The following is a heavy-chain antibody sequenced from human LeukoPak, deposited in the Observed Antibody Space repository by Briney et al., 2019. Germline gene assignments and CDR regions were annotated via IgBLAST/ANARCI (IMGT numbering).Heavy chain of an antibody. CDR1: GGSISSYY. J-gene: IGHJ4*02. CDR3: ARDPANYVDY. V-gene: IGHV4-4*09. CDR2: IYTSGST. Sequence: SETLSLTCTVSGGSISSYYWSWIRQPPGKGLEWIGYIYTSGSTNYNPSLKSRVTISVDTSKNQFSLKLSSVTAADTAVYYCARDPANYVDYWGQGTLVTVSS.